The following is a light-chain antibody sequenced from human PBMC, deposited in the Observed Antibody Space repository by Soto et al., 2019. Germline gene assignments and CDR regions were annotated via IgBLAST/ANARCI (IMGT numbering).Light chain of an antibody. CDR2: DAS. Sequence: EVVLTQSPATLSLSPGERATLSCRASQSVGSQLAWYQQKPGQAPRLLINDASNRATGIPARFSGSGSGTDFALTISSREPEDFAVYYCHQRSSWPLTFGGGTKVEIK. V-gene: IGKV3-11*01. J-gene: IGKJ4*01. CDR3: HQRSSWPLT. CDR1: QSVGSQ.